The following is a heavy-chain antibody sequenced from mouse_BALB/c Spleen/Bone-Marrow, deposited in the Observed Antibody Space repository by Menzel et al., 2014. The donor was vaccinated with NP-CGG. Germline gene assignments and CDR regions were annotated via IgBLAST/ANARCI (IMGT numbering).Heavy chain of an antibody. Sequence: EVMLVESGGGLVQPGGSLRLSCEASGFTSIDYYMTWVRQPPGRALEWLGFISNRANGYTTEYSASVKGRFTISRDISQSIFYLQMNTLRAEDSATYYCARETGYAYGNFAMDYWGQGTSVTVSS. D-gene: IGHD2-1*01. V-gene: IGHV7-3*02. CDR1: GFTSIDYY. CDR2: ISNRANGYTT. CDR3: ARETGYAYGNFAMDY. J-gene: IGHJ4*01.